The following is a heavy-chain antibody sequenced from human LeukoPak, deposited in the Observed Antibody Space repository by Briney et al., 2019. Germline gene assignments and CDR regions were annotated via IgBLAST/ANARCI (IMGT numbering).Heavy chain of an antibody. CDR1: GFTLSDYY. Sequence: GGSLRLSCAASGFTLSDYYMNWLRQAPGKGLEWVSYIDSRGSSLYYADSVKGRLTISRDNAKNSLYLQMNSLRAEDTAVYYCARGSYGFSYFDYWGQGTLVTVSS. J-gene: IGHJ4*02. V-gene: IGHV3-11*04. CDR2: IDSRGSSL. CDR3: ARGSYGFSYFDY. D-gene: IGHD5-18*01.